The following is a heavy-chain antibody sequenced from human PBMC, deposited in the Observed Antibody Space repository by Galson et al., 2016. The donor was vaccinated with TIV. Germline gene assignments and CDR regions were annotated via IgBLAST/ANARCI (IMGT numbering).Heavy chain of an antibody. CDR2: IYQSGTA. CDR3: ARDSVSFGSGSYYPSSFDY. D-gene: IGHD3-10*01. CDR1: GGSSSGHF. J-gene: IGHJ4*02. Sequence: SETLSLTCVVYGGSSSGHFWGWIRQPPGKGLEWLGSIYQSGTAYYNPSLKRRVTISVDTSKNQFSLNLNSVTATDTAVYYCARDSVSFGSGSYYPSSFDYWGQGTLVTVSS. V-gene: IGHV4-38-2*02.